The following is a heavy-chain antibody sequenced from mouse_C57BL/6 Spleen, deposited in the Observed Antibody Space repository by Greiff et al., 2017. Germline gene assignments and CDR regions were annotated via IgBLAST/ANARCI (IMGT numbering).Heavy chain of an antibody. Sequence: EVKLVASGGGLVKPGGSLKLSCAASGFTFSDYGMHWVRQAPEKGLEWVAYISSGSSTIYYADTVKGRFTISRDNAKNTLFLQMTSLRSEDTAMYYCAREEIYYGYDLGFAYWGQGTLVTVSA. V-gene: IGHV5-17*01. J-gene: IGHJ3*01. CDR1: GFTFSDYG. CDR2: ISSGSSTI. CDR3: AREEIYYGYDLGFAY. D-gene: IGHD2-2*01.